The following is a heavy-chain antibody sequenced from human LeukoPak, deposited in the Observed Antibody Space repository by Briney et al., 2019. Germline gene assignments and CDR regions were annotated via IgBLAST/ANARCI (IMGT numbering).Heavy chain of an antibody. J-gene: IGHJ4*02. D-gene: IGHD3-22*01. CDR2: IYTSGST. CDR1: GGSISSYY. CDR3: ARVRYSDSSVLTRKRSYYFDY. Sequence: SETLSLTCAVSGGSISSYYWSWIRQPAGKRLEWIGRIYTSGSTNYNPSLKSRVTMSVDTSKNQFPLNLSSVTAADTAVYYCARVRYSDSSVLTRKRSYYFDYWGQGTLVTVSS. V-gene: IGHV4-4*07.